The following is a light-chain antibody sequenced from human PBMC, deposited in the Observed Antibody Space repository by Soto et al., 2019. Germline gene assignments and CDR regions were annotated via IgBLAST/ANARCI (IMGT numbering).Light chain of an antibody. V-gene: IGKV1-8*01. Sequence: MGMSQAASAFSASTGHRLTITCRPSQGISSYLAWYQQKPGKAPKLLXYAASSLQSGVPSRFSGSGSGTDFTLTISSLQSEDFAVYPCQQSDTWPSITFGQGTRLEIK. J-gene: IGKJ5*01. CDR3: QQSDTWPSIT. CDR1: QGISSY. CDR2: AAS.